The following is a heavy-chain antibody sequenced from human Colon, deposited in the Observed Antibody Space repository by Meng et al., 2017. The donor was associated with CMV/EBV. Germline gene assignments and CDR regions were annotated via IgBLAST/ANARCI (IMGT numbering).Heavy chain of an antibody. D-gene: IGHD3-22*01. CDR1: WILFSDVA. V-gene: IGHV3-30-3*01. CDR3: ARNYNDKSGYYALDY. J-gene: IGHJ4*02. Sequence: SWILFSDVAMPWVRQAPVKGLDWVAVITFDRGKTYYEGSVKGRFTISRDNPKNTVYLQMNNLRVEDTAIFYCARNYNDKSGYYALDYWGQGALVTVSS. CDR2: ITFDRGKT.